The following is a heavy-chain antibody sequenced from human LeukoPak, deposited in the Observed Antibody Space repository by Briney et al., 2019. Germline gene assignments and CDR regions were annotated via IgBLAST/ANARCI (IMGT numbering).Heavy chain of an antibody. CDR1: GYTFTGYY. CDR3: ARDAIIAVAYYFDY. V-gene: IGHV1-2*02. CDR2: INPNSGGT. D-gene: IGHD6-19*01. J-gene: IGHJ4*02. Sequence: GASVKVSCKASGYTFTGYYMHWVRQAPGQGLEWMGWINPNSGGTNYAQKFQGRVTMTRDTSISTAYMELSRLRSDDTAVYYCARDAIIAVAYYFDYWGQGTLVTVSS.